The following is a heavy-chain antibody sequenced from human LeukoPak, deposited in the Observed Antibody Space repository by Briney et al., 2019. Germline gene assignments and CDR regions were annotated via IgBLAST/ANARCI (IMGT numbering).Heavy chain of an antibody. D-gene: IGHD6-19*01. Sequence: GRSLRLSCAASGFTFSSYAMHWVRQAPGKGLEWVAVISYDGSNKYYADSLKGRFTISRDNARNSLYLQMNSLRAEDTAVYYCARGKEPVAGSLSHFDYWGQGTLVTVSS. CDR1: GFTFSSYA. CDR3: ARGKEPVAGSLSHFDY. V-gene: IGHV3-30*04. J-gene: IGHJ4*02. CDR2: ISYDGSNK.